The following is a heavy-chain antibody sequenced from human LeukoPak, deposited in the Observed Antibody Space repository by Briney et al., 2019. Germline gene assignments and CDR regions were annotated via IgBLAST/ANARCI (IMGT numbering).Heavy chain of an antibody. CDR1: GFTFSSYW. D-gene: IGHD6-19*01. V-gene: IGHV3-48*04. CDR3: ARDAPWQWLVLVY. J-gene: IGHJ4*02. CDR2: ISSSGSTI. Sequence: PGGSLRLSCAASGFTFSSYWMHWVRQAPGKGLEWVSYISSSGSTIYYADSVKGRFTISRYNAKNSLYLQMNSLRAEDTAVYYCARDAPWQWLVLVYWGQGTLVTVSS.